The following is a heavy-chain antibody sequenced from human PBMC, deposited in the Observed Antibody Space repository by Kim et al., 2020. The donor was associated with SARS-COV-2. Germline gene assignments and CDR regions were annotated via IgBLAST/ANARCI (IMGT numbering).Heavy chain of an antibody. Sequence: GGSLRLSCAASGFTFSSYGMHWVRQAPGKGLEWVAVISYDGSNKYYADSVKGRFTISRDNSKNTLYLQMNSLRAEDTAVYYCANMGVVTATMDVWGQGTT. CDR3: ANMGVVTATMDV. CDR1: GFTFSSYG. V-gene: IGHV3-30*18. CDR2: ISYDGSNK. J-gene: IGHJ6*02. D-gene: IGHD2-21*02.